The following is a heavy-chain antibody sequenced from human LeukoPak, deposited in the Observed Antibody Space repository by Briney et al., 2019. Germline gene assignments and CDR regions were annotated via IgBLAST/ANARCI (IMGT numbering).Heavy chain of an antibody. J-gene: IGHJ4*02. CDR1: GFTFDDYA. V-gene: IGHV3-9*01. D-gene: IGHD3-22*01. Sequence: GGSLRLSCAASGFTFDDYAMHWVRQAPGKGLEWVSGISWNSGSIGYADSVKGRFTISRDNAKNTLYLQMNSLRAEDTAVYYCAREYYYDSSGYYKGGFDYWGQGTLVTVSS. CDR2: ISWNSGSI. CDR3: AREYYYDSSGYYKGGFDY.